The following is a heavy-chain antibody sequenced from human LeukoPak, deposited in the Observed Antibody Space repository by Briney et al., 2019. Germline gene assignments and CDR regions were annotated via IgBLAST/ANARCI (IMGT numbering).Heavy chain of an antibody. J-gene: IGHJ5*02. Sequence: SETLSLTCAVYGGSFSSYYWSWIRQPAGKGLEWIGRIYTSGSTNYNPSLKSRVTMSVDTSKNQFSLKLSSVTAADTAVYYCARVVSGGSSQFDPWGQGTLVTVSS. CDR1: GGSFSSYY. V-gene: IGHV4-59*10. CDR2: IYTSGST. D-gene: IGHD2-15*01. CDR3: ARVVSGGSSQFDP.